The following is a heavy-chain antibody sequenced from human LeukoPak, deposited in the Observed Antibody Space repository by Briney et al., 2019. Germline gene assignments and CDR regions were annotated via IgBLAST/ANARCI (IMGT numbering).Heavy chain of an antibody. Sequence: SETLSLTCAVYGGSFSGYYWSWIRQPPGKGLEWIGEINHSASTNYNPSLKSRVTISVDTSKNQFSLKLSSVTAADTAVYYCARGGLWCSSTSCYSWFDPRGQGTLVTVSS. J-gene: IGHJ5*02. CDR1: GGSFSGYY. CDR2: INHSAST. CDR3: ARGGLWCSSTSCYSWFDP. D-gene: IGHD2-2*02. V-gene: IGHV4-34*01.